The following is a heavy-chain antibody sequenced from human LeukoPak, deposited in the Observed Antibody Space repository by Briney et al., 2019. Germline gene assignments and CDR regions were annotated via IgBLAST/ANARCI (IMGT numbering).Heavy chain of an antibody. CDR1: GFTFSNYW. V-gene: IGHV3-74*01. J-gene: IGHJ6*02. D-gene: IGHD3-3*01. CDR3: ARITIFRVVPLYGMDV. CDR2: INGDGSSI. Sequence: GGSLRLSCAASGFTFSNYWMHWVRQTPGKGLVWVSRINGDGSSIPYADSVKGRFTTSRDNAKNTLYLQMNSLRAEDTAVYYCARITIFRVVPLYGMDVWGQGTTVTVSS.